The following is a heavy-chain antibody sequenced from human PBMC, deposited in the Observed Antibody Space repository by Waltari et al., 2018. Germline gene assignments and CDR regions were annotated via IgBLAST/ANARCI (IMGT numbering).Heavy chain of an antibody. J-gene: IGHJ4*02. CDR3: ATGGWGFYLDY. Sequence: EVLLVESGGGPVKPAGSLRLSSAASGFSFSDYSMNWVRQARGKGLEWVSSISSSSGYTHYADSVKGRFTISRDNAKNSLYLQMNSLRAEDTAVYYCATGGWGFYLDYWGQGTLVTVSS. CDR2: ISSSSGYT. CDR1: GFSFSDYS. D-gene: IGHD7-27*01. V-gene: IGHV3-21*01.